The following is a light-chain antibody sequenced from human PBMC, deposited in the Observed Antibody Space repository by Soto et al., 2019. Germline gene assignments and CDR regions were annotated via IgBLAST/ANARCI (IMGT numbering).Light chain of an antibody. V-gene: IGKV1-39*01. CDR3: QQSYSTTWT. J-gene: IGKJ1*01. CDR2: AAS. Sequence: DIQITQSPSSLSASVGDRVTIPCRASQSISTYLNWYQQKPGKAPKLLIYAASSLQSGVPSRFSGSGSETDFTLTISSLQPEDFATYSCQQSYSTTWTFCQGANVDI. CDR1: QSISTY.